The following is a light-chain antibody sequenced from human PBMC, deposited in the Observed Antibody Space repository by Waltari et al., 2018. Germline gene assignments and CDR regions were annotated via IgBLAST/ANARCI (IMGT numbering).Light chain of an antibody. V-gene: IGLV3-21*04. CDR2: YDG. J-gene: IGLJ2*01. CDR1: DLGSKS. Sequence: SYVMTQAPAVSVAPGETARLTCGGHDLGSKSVHWYQQKPAQAPVLVIYYDGGRPSGIPERFSASNSGNTATLTIARVEAADEADFYCQVWDTASNHVVFGGGTKLTVL. CDR3: QVWDTASNHVV.